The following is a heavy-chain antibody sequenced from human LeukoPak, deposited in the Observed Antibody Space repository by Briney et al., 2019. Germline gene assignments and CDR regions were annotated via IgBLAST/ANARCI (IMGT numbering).Heavy chain of an antibody. V-gene: IGHV3-7*03. CDR1: GFTLSSYW. J-gene: IGHJ4*02. CDR2: INQDGSEK. D-gene: IGHD3-16*01. Sequence: GGALRHSCVDSGFTLSSYWMGWVGQAPGKGLEWVANINQDGSEKYYVDSVKGRFTISRDNAKNSLYLRMNSLRAEDTAVYYCARAGGGVFDYWGQGTLVTVSS. CDR3: ARAGGGVFDY.